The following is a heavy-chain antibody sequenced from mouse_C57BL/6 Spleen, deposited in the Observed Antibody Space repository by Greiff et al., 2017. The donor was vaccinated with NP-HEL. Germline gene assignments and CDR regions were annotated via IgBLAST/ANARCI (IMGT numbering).Heavy chain of an antibody. CDR1: GFTFSDYG. CDR3: ARGIYYDYDVGGYYAMDY. J-gene: IGHJ4*01. Sequence: EVMLVESGGGLVKPGGSLKLSCAASGFTFSDYGMHWVRQAPEKGLEWVAYISSGSSTIYYADTVKGRFTISRDNAKNTLFLQMTSLRSEDTAMYYCARGIYYDYDVGGYYAMDYWGQGTSVTVSS. D-gene: IGHD2-4*01. V-gene: IGHV5-17*01. CDR2: ISSGSSTI.